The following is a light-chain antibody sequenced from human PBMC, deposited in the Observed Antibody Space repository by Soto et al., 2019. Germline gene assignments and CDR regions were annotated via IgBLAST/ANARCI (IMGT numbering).Light chain of an antibody. J-gene: IGKJ4*01. Sequence: IQMTQSPSSLSASEGDRVAITCRASQNISNYLNWYQQKPGKAPNLLIYAASSLQSGVPSRFSGSGSGTEFTLIISTPQAEPFATYFCQEGYTTPFTFGGGTKVDI. CDR1: QNISNY. CDR3: QEGYTTPFT. V-gene: IGKV1-39*01. CDR2: AAS.